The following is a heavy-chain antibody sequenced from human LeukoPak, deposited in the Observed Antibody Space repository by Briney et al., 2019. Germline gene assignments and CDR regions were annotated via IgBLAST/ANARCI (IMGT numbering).Heavy chain of an antibody. CDR1: GFTVSSNY. V-gene: IGHV3-53*01. CDR3: ARGPENWFDP. CDR2: IYSGGST. J-gene: IGHJ5*02. Sequence: GGSLRLSCASSGFTVSSNYMSWVRQDPGKGLEWVSVIYSGGSTYYADSVKGRFTISRDNSKNTLYLQMNSLRAEDTAVYYCARGPENWFDPWGQGTLVTVSS.